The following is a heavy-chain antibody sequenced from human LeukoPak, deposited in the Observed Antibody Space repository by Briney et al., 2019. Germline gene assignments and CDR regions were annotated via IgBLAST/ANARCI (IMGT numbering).Heavy chain of an antibody. CDR3: ARDGATPFDY. V-gene: IGHV4-61*01. J-gene: IGHJ4*02. CDR2: IYYSGST. Sequence: PSETLSLTCTVSGGSVSSGRYYWSWIRQPPGKGLEWIGYIYYSGSTNYNPSLKSRVTISVDTSKNQFSLKLSSVTAADTAVYYCARDGATPFDYWGQGTLVTVSS. CDR1: GGSVSSGRYY. D-gene: IGHD1-26*01.